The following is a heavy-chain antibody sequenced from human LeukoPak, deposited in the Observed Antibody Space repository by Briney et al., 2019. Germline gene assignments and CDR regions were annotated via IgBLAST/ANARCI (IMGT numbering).Heavy chain of an antibody. V-gene: IGHV1-2*02. CDR2: INPDSGGT. D-gene: IGHD4-17*01. Sequence: ASVKVSCKASGYTFIDYYIHWVRQAPGQGLEWMGWINPDSGGTNYAQKFQGRVTMTRDTSISTAYLELSSPKSDDTAVYYCARDRDGAQGGYWGQGTLVTVSS. J-gene: IGHJ4*02. CDR1: GYTFIDYY. CDR3: ARDRDGAQGGY.